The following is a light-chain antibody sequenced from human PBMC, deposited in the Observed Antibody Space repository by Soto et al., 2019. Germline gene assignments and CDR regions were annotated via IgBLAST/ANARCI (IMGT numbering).Light chain of an antibody. CDR1: SSNLGSNY. Sequence: QLVLTQPPSASGTPGQRVTISCSGSSSNLGSNYVYWYQQLPGTAPKLLLYKNHQRPSGVPDRFSGSKSGTSASLALSGLRSDDEADYYCATWDDTLSGVVFGGGTKVTVL. J-gene: IGLJ2*01. CDR3: ATWDDTLSGVV. CDR2: KNH. V-gene: IGLV1-47*01.